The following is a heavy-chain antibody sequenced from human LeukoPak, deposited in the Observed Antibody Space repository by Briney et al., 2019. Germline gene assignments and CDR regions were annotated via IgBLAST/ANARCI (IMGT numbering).Heavy chain of an antibody. CDR3: AKDLVRWFGELLPKGNWFDP. Sequence: PGGSLRLSCAASGFTFSSYAMSWVRQAPGKGLEWVSAISGSGGSTYYADSVNGGFTISRDNSKNTLYLQMNSMRAEDTAVYYCAKDLVRWFGELLPKGNWFDPWGQGTLVTVSS. D-gene: IGHD3-10*01. CDR1: GFTFSSYA. CDR2: ISGSGGST. J-gene: IGHJ5*02. V-gene: IGHV3-23*01.